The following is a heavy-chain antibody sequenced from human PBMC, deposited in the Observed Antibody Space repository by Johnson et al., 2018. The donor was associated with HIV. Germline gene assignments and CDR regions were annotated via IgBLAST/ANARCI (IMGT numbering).Heavy chain of an antibody. Sequence: VQLVESGGGLVQPGGSLKLSCAASGFTFSGSAMHWVRQASGKGLEWVGRIRSKANSYATAYAASVKGRFTISRDDSKTTAYLQMNSLKTEDTAVYYCTSYFSYSSSWYSGVKAFDIWGQGTMVTVSS. CDR1: GFTFSGSA. CDR3: TSYFSYSSSWYSGVKAFDI. D-gene: IGHD6-13*01. V-gene: IGHV3-73*01. J-gene: IGHJ3*02. CDR2: IRSKANSYAT.